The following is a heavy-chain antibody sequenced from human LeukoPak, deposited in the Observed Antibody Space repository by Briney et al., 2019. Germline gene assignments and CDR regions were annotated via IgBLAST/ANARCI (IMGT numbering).Heavy chain of an antibody. Sequence: KPSETLSLTCAVYGGSFSGYYWSWIRQPPGKGLEWIGEINHSGSTNYNPSLKSRVTISVDTSKNQFSLKLSSVTAADTAVYYCARSSRGGYSYGYYYGMDVWGKGTTVTVSS. V-gene: IGHV4-34*01. J-gene: IGHJ6*04. D-gene: IGHD5-18*01. CDR1: GGSFSGYY. CDR2: INHSGST. CDR3: ARSSRGGYSYGYYYGMDV.